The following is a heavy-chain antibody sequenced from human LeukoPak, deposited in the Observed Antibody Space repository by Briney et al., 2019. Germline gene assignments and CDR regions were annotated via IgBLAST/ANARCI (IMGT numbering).Heavy chain of an antibody. CDR2: TSAYNGNT. V-gene: IGHV1-18*01. CDR1: GYTFTSYG. CDR3: ARTVSCSSTSCYLSDY. Sequence: GASVKVSCKASGYTFTSYGISWVRQAPGQGLEWMGWTSAYNGNTNYAQKLQGRVTMTTDTSTSTAYMELRSLRSDDTAVYYCARTVSCSSTSCYLSDYWGQGTLVTVSS. J-gene: IGHJ4*02. D-gene: IGHD2-2*01.